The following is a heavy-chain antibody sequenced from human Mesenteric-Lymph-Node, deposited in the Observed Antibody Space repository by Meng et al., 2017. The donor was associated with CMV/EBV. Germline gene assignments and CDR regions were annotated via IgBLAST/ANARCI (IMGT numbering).Heavy chain of an antibody. V-gene: IGHV5-51*01. Sequence: GGSLRLSCKGSGYSFTSYWIGWVRQMPGKGLEWMGIIYPGDSDIRYSPSFQGQVTISVDKSISTAYLQWSNLKASDTATYFCARHGGPIVAIPGAEFPFDVWGQGTMVTVSS. CDR2: IYPGDSDI. J-gene: IGHJ3*01. CDR1: GYSFTSYW. D-gene: IGHD2-2*01. CDR3: ARHGGPIVAIPGAEFPFDV.